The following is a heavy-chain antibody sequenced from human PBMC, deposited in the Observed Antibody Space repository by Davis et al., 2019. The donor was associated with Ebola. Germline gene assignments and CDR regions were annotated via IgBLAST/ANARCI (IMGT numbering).Heavy chain of an antibody. CDR3: ACIAAAGLGMDV. D-gene: IGHD6-13*01. V-gene: IGHV1-46*01. CDR2: INPSGGST. CDR1: GYTFTSYY. J-gene: IGHJ6*02. Sequence: AASVKVSCKASGYTFTSYYMHWVRQAPGQGLEWMGIINPSGGSTSYAQKFQGRVTMTRDTSTSTVYMELNSLRSEDTAMYYCACIAAAGLGMDVWGQGTTVTVSS.